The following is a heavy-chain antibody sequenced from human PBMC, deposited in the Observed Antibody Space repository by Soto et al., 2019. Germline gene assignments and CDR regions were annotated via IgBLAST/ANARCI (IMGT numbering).Heavy chain of an antibody. CDR2: IYYSGST. D-gene: IGHD3-9*01. J-gene: IGHJ6*02. CDR3: ARGYVLRYFDWYKPDDYYYYGMDV. CDR1: GGSISSSSYY. Sequence: QLQLQESGPGLVKPSETLSLTCTVSGGSISSSSYYWGWIRQPPGKGLEWIGSIYYSGSTYYNPSLKSRVTISVDTSKNQFSLKLSSVTAADTAVYYCARGYVLRYFDWYKPDDYYYYGMDVWGQGTTVTVSS. V-gene: IGHV4-39*01.